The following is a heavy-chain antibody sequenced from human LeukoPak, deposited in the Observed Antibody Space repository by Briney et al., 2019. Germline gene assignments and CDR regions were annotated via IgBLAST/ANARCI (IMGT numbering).Heavy chain of an antibody. J-gene: IGHJ5*02. CDR3: ARGPGHSSSWYPGGWFDP. Sequence: GGSLRLSCAASGFTFSSYSMNWVRQAPGKGLEWVSSISGRSTYVYYADSVKGRFTISRDNSKNTLYLQMNSLRAEDTAVYYCARGPGHSSSWYPGGWFDPWGQGTLVTVSS. D-gene: IGHD6-13*01. CDR2: ISGRSTYV. CDR1: GFTFSSYS. V-gene: IGHV3-21*04.